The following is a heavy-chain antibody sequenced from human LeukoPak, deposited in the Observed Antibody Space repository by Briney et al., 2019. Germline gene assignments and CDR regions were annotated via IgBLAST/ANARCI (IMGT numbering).Heavy chain of an antibody. Sequence: PSETLSLTCAVYGGSFSGYYWSWIRQPPGKGLEWIGEINHSGSTSYNPSLKSRVTISVDTSKNQFSLKLSSVTAADTAVYYCARDSYLDAFDIWGQGTMVTVSS. J-gene: IGHJ3*02. D-gene: IGHD5-18*01. CDR1: GGSFSGYY. V-gene: IGHV4-34*01. CDR2: INHSGST. CDR3: ARDSYLDAFDI.